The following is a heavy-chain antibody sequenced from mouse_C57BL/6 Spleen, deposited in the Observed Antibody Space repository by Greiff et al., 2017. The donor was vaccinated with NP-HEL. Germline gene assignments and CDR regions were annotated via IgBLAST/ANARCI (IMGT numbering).Heavy chain of an antibody. V-gene: IGHV5-9-1*02. CDR1: GFTFSSYA. D-gene: IGHD2-4*01. CDR2: ISSGGDYI. J-gene: IGHJ4*01. Sequence: EVMLVESGEGLVKPGGSLKLSCAASGFTFSSYAMSWVRQTPEKRLEWVAYISSGGDYIYYADTVKGRFTMSRDNARNTLYLQMSSLKSEDTAMYYFTRGEDDYDGYYYAMDYWGQGTSVTVSS. CDR3: TRGEDDYDGYYYAMDY.